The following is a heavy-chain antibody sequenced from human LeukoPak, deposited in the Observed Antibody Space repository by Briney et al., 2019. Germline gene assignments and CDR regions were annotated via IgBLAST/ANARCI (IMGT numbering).Heavy chain of an antibody. J-gene: IGHJ4*02. D-gene: IGHD5-24*01. V-gene: IGHV4-30-2*01. CDR2: IYHSGST. CDR1: GGSISSGGYS. Sequence: KTSETLSLTCTVSGGSISSGGYSWSWIRQPPGKGLEWIGYIYHSGSTYYNPSLKSRVTISVDRSKNQFSLKLSPVTAADTAVYYCARGPYGYNPFDYWGQGTLVTVSS. CDR3: ARGPYGYNPFDY.